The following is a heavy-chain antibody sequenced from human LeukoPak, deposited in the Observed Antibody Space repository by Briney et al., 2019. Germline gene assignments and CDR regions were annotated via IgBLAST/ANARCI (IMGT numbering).Heavy chain of an antibody. V-gene: IGHV1-69*13. CDR1: GGTLSSHS. Sequence: SVKVSCKASGGTLSSHSFNWVRQAPGQGLEWLGGIIPMSSTTKYAQNFQGRVTITADESTNTAFMELSSLRSEDTAVYYCARNYGDYVMDYYYYGMDVWGQGTTVTVSS. CDR2: IIPMSSTT. CDR3: ARNYGDYVMDYYYYGMDV. J-gene: IGHJ6*02. D-gene: IGHD4-17*01.